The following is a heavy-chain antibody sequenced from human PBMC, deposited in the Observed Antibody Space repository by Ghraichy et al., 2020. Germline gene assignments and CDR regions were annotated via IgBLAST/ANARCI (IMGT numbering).Heavy chain of an antibody. CDR2: TYYRSKWFY. CDR1: GDSVSRNSAA. Sequence: SQTLSLTCAISGDSVSRNSAAWFWLRQSPSRDLEWLARTYYRSKWFYDYALSVRSRISVRPDTSKNQFSLQLKSVTPEDTAVYFCARGSAAGTCFDNWGQGILVTVSS. D-gene: IGHD6-13*01. V-gene: IGHV6-1*01. CDR3: ARGSAAGTCFDN. J-gene: IGHJ4*02.